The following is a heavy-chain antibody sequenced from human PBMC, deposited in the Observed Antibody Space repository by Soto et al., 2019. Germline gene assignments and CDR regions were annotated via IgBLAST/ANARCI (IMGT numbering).Heavy chain of an antibody. CDR3: ASSKLELFSTYYYYGMDV. Sequence: GESLKISCKGSGYSFTSYWISWVRQMPGKGLEWMGRIDPSNSYTNYSPSFQGHVTIPADKSISTAYLQWSSMKASDTAMYYCASSKLELFSTYYYYGMDVWGQGTTVTVSS. CDR2: IDPSNSYT. J-gene: IGHJ6*02. D-gene: IGHD1-7*01. V-gene: IGHV5-10-1*01. CDR1: GYSFTSYW.